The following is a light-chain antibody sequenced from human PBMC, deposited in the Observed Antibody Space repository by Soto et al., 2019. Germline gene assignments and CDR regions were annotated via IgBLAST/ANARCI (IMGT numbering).Light chain of an antibody. CDR2: YAS. CDR1: QDISNY. J-gene: IGKJ2*01. V-gene: IGKV1-33*01. CDR3: QQYDNLPPYT. Sequence: DIQMTQSPSSLSASVGDRVTITCQASQDISNYLNWDQQKPGKAPKLLIYYASNLETVVPSRFSGSVSGTDFTFTISSLQPEDIATYYCQQYDNLPPYTFGQGTKLEIK.